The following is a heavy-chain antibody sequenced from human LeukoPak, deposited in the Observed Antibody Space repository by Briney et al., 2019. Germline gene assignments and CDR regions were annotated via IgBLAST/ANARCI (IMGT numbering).Heavy chain of an antibody. CDR2: ITGSSGRT. CDR3: AKISDGADFDY. J-gene: IGHJ4*02. V-gene: IGHV3-23*01. D-gene: IGHD2-21*02. CDR1: GFTFSSYA. Sequence: TGGSLRLSCAASGFTFSSYAMSWVRQAPGKGLEWVSAITGSSGRTYYADSVKGRFTISRDNSKNTLYLQMNSLRAEDTAVYYCAKISDGADFDYWGQGTLVTVSS.